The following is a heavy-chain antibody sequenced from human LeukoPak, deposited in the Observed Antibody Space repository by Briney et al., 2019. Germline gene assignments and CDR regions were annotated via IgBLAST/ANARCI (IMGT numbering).Heavy chain of an antibody. J-gene: IGHJ4*02. V-gene: IGHV3-9*01. CDR2: ISWNSGTI. CDR3: AKDIDSTTYGFAG. Sequence: GGSLRLSCAASGFTFDDYAMHWVRQAPGKGLEWVSSISWNSGTIDYADSVKGRFTISRDNAKNSLYLQMNSLRAEDTALYYCAKDIDSTTYGFAGWGQGTLVTVSS. CDR1: GFTFDDYA. D-gene: IGHD2-2*01.